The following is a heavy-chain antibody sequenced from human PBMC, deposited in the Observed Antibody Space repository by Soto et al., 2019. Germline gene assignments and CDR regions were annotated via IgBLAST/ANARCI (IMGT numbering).Heavy chain of an antibody. Sequence: QVQLVQSGAEVKKPGASVKVSCKASGYTFTSYAMHWVRQAPGQRLEWMGWINAGNGNTKYSQKFQGRVTITRDTSASTAYMDLRSLRSEDTAVYYCASGPGGPECPGDYWGQGTLYTVYS. CDR3: ASGPGGPECPGDY. CDR1: GYTFTSYA. CDR2: INAGNGNT. V-gene: IGHV1-3*01. J-gene: IGHJ4*02. D-gene: IGHD2-15*01.